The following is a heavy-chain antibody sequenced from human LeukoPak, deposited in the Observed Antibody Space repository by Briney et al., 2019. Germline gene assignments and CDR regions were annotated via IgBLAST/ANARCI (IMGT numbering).Heavy chain of an antibody. CDR1: GFTFSSYA. Sequence: PGGSLRLSCAASGFTFSSYAMSWVRQAPGKGLEWVSAISGSGGSTYYADSVKGRFTISRDNSKNTLYLQMNGLRAEDTAVYYCARGEVLWERVLSFDPWGQGTLVTVSS. D-gene: IGHD1-26*01. V-gene: IGHV3-23*01. CDR2: ISGSGGST. CDR3: ARGEVLWERVLSFDP. J-gene: IGHJ5*02.